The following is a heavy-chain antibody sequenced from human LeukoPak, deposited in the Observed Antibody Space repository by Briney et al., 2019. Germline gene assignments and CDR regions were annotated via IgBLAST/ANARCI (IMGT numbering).Heavy chain of an antibody. V-gene: IGHV3-21*06. CDR1: GFTFSTYE. D-gene: IGHD4-23*01. CDR3: ARGTIGGNPASAY. J-gene: IGHJ4*02. CDR2: IGTDGYS. Sequence: AGGSLRLSCAASGFTFSTYEMNWVRQAPGKGLEWVSSIGTDGYSYSAVSVKGRFTISRDNAKGTLYLQMDSLTVEDTALYYCARGTIGGNPASAYWGQGTLVTVSS.